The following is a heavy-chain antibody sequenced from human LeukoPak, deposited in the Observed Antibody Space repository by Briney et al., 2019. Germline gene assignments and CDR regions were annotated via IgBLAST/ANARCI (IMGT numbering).Heavy chain of an antibody. J-gene: IGHJ4*02. CDR2: IYFSGST. D-gene: IGHD3/OR15-3a*01. CDR1: GGSFSGYY. CDR3: TRRGTGGPFDY. V-gene: IGHV4-59*01. Sequence: SETLSLTCTVSGGSFSGYYWSWIRQPPGRGLEWIGDIYFSGSTNYNPSLKSRVTISVDSSKNQFSLRLNSVTAADTAVYYCTRRGTGGPFDYWGQGTLVTVSS.